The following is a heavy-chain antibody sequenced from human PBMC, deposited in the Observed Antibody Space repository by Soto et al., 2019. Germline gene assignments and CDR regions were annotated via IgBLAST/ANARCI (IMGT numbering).Heavy chain of an antibody. V-gene: IGHV1-46*01. CDR1: GYTFTSYY. Sequence: EASVKVSCKASGYTFTSYYMHWVRQAPGQGLEWMGIINPSGGSTSYAQKFQGRVTMSRDTSTSTVYMELSSLRSEDTAVYYCARGVGYIAAAGVYGMDVWGQATTVTVSS. D-gene: IGHD6-13*01. CDR3: ARGVGYIAAAGVYGMDV. J-gene: IGHJ6*02. CDR2: INPSGGST.